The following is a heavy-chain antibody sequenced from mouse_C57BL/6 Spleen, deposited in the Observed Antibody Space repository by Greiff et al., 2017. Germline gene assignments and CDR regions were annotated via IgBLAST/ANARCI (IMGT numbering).Heavy chain of an antibody. CDR1: GYTFTSYW. D-gene: IGHD4-1*01. CDR2: IYPSDSET. J-gene: IGHJ3*01. Sequence: QVQLKQPGAELVRPGSSVKLSCKASGYTFTSYWMDWVKQRPGQGLEWIGNIYPSDSETHYNQKFKDKATLTVDKSSSTAYMQLSSLTSEDSAVYYCAREGTLGTWFAYWGQGTLVTVSA. CDR3: AREGTLGTWFAY. V-gene: IGHV1-61*01.